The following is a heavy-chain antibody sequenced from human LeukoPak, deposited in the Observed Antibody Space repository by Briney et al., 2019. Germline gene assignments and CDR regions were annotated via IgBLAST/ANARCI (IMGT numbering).Heavy chain of an antibody. D-gene: IGHD6-6*01. CDR1: GGSISSYY. CDR3: ARRGSIAAPPDY. J-gene: IGHJ4*02. Sequence: SETLSLTCTVSGGSISSYYWSWIRQPPGKGLEWIGYIYYSGSTNYNPSLKSRVTISVDKSKNQFSLKLSSVTAADTAVYYCARRGSIAAPPDYWGQGTLVTVSS. CDR2: IYYSGST. V-gene: IGHV4-59*12.